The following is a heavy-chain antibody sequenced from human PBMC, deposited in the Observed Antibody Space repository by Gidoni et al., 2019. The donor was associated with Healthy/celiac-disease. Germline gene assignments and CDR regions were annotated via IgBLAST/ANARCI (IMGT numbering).Heavy chain of an antibody. CDR2: ISSGGST. D-gene: IGHD6-13*01. Sequence: EVQLVESGGGLIQPGGSLRLSCAASGFTVRSNYMSWVRQAPGKGLEWVAVISSGGSTYYADSVKGRFTISRDKSKNTLYLQMNSLRAEDTAVYYCARSLVGSSSWYGDYGMDVWGQGTTVTVSS. CDR1: GFTVRSNY. CDR3: ARSLVGSSSWYGDYGMDV. J-gene: IGHJ6*02. V-gene: IGHV3-53*01.